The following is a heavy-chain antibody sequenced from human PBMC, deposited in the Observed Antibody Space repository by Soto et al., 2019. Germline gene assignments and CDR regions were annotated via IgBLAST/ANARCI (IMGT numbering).Heavy chain of an antibody. CDR1: GGSFSGYY. Sequence: SETLSLTCAVYGGSFSGYYWSWIRQPPGKGLEWIGEINHSGSTNYNPSLTSRVTISVDTSKNQFSLKLSSVTAADTAVYYCARYEGVSRFLGGMDVWGQGTTVTVSS. V-gene: IGHV4-34*01. CDR3: ARYEGVSRFLGGMDV. D-gene: IGHD3-3*01. J-gene: IGHJ6*02. CDR2: INHSGST.